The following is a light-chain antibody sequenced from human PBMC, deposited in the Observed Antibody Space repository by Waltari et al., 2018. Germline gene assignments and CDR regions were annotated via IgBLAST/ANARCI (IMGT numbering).Light chain of an antibody. CDR3: QSSDSTLYGVV. CDR2: GIN. CDR1: SSNIGAGYD. J-gene: IGLJ2*01. V-gene: IGLV1-40*01. Sequence: QSVLTQPPSVSGAPGQRVTISCTGSSSNIGAGYDVNWYQLLPGTAPKLLIYGINNRPSGFPDRFSGSRSATSASLAISGLQAEDEAYYYCQSSDSTLYGVVFGGGTKLTVL.